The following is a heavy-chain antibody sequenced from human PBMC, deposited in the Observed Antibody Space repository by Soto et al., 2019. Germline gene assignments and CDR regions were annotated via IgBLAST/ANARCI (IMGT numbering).Heavy chain of an antibody. J-gene: IGHJ4*02. CDR2: IYYSGST. V-gene: IGHV4-39*01. Sequence: SETLSLTCTVSGGSISSSSYYWGWIRQPPGKGLEWIGSIYYSGSTYYNPSLKSRATISVDTSKNQFSLKLSSVTAADTAVYYCARGYCSGGSCYRYWGQGSQVTVSS. CDR1: GGSISSSSYY. D-gene: IGHD2-15*01. CDR3: ARGYCSGGSCYRY.